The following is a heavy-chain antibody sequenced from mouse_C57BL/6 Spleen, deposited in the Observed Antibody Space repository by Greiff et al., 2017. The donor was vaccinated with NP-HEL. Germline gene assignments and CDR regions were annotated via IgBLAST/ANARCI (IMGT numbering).Heavy chain of an antibody. Sequence: VQLKESGPGLVKPSQSLSLTCSVTGYSITSGYYWNWIRQFPGNKLEWMGYISYDGSNNYNPSLKNRISITRDTSKNQFFLKLNSVTTEDTATYYCAREPDYWGQGTSVTVSS. CDR1: GYSITSGYY. CDR2: ISYDGSN. CDR3: AREPDY. J-gene: IGHJ4*01. V-gene: IGHV3-6*01.